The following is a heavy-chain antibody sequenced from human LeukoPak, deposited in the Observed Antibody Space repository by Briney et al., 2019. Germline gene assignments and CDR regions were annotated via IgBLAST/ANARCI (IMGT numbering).Heavy chain of an antibody. CDR2: INPNSGGT. J-gene: IGHJ5*02. CDR1: GYTFTGYY. Sequence: ASVKVSCKASGYTFTGYYMHWVRQAPGQGLEWMGWINPNSGGTNYAQKFQGRVTMTRDTSISTAYMELSRLRSDDTAVYYCARPNYYDSSGYYYSGWFDPWSQGTLVTVSS. D-gene: IGHD3-22*01. CDR3: ARPNYYDSSGYYYSGWFDP. V-gene: IGHV1-2*02.